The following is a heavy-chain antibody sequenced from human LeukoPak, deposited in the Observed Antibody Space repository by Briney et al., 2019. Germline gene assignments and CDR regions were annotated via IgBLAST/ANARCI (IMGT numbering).Heavy chain of an antibody. J-gene: IGHJ4*02. V-gene: IGHV3-7*01. Sequence: PGGSLRLSCAASGFTFSSYWMSWVRQAPGKGLEWVANIKQDGSEKYYVDSVKGRFTISRDNAKNSLYLQMNSLRAEDTAVYYCAREALLDGSYYRYFDYWGQGTLVTVSS. CDR2: IKQDGSEK. CDR1: GFTFSSYW. D-gene: IGHD1-26*01. CDR3: AREALLDGSYYRYFDY.